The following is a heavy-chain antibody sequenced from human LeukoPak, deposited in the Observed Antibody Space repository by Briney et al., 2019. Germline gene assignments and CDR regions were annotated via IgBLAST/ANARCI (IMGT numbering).Heavy chain of an antibody. J-gene: IGHJ4*02. D-gene: IGHD3-3*01. V-gene: IGHV3-30*04. Sequence: GGSLRLSCAASRFTFRSYSMHWVRQAPGKGLEWVAVISSDGNSKNYADSVRGRFTISRDNSKNTLYLQLNSLRDEDTAVYYCARETGVDNFWSGRQNLYCFDYWGQGTLVIVSS. CDR2: ISSDGNSK. CDR3: ARETGVDNFWSGRQNLYCFDY. CDR1: RFTFRSYS.